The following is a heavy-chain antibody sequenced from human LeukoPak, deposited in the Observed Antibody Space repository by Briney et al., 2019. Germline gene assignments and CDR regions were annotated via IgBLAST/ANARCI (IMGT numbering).Heavy chain of an antibody. D-gene: IGHD1-1*01. CDR3: ARGHNYAFDN. V-gene: IGHV3-48*01. CDR2: IGIDSGNT. CDR1: GFPLIEYS. J-gene: IGHJ4*02. Sequence: GGSLRLSCTASGFPLIEYSMNWVRQAPGKGLEWISYIGIDSGNTKYADSVRGRFTISADKAKNSLYLQMNSLRVEDTAVYYCARGHNYAFDNWGQGTLVSVAS.